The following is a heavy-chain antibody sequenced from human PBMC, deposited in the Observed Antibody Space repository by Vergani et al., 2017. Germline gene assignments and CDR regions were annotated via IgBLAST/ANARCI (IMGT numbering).Heavy chain of an antibody. J-gene: IGHJ6*02. CDR3: ARDPRIHGMDV. CDR2: IYSGGST. CDR1: GFTVSSNY. V-gene: IGHV3-66*02. Sequence: EVQLVESGGGLVPPGGSLRLSCAASGFTVSSNYMSWVRQAPGKGLGWVSVIYSGGSTYYADAVKGRFTISRANSKNTLYLQMNSLRAEDTAVYYCARDPRIHGMDVWGQGTTVTVSS.